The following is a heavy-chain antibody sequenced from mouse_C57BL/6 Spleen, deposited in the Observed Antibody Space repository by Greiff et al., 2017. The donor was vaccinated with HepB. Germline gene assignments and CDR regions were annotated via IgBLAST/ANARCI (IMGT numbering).Heavy chain of an antibody. CDR1: GYTFTSYW. CDR3: ARWGSSYYYAMDY. D-gene: IGHD1-1*01. Sequence: QVQLQQPGAELVKPGASVKLSCKASGYTFTSYWIQWVKQRPGQGLEWIGEIDPSDSYTNYNQKFKGKATLTVDTSSSTAYMQLSSLTSEDSAVYYCARWGSSYYYAMDYWGQGTSVTVSS. J-gene: IGHJ4*01. V-gene: IGHV1-50*01. CDR2: IDPSDSYT.